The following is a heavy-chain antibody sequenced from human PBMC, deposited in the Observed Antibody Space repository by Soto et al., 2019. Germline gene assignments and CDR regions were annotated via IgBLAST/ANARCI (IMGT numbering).Heavy chain of an antibody. V-gene: IGHV3-23*01. Sequence: PGWSLRLSCAASGVTFSSYAMSLVRQAPGKGLEWVSAISGSGGSTYYADSVKGRFTISRDNSKNTLYLQMNSLRAEDTAVYYCANTCTNGVCYFGFDPWGQGTLVTVSS. J-gene: IGHJ5*02. CDR2: ISGSGGST. CDR3: ANTCTNGVCYFGFDP. D-gene: IGHD2-8*01. CDR1: GVTFSSYA.